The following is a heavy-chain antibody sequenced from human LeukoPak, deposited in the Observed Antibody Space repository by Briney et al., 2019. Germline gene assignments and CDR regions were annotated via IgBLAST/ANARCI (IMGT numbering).Heavy chain of an antibody. CDR1: GYTFTSYD. CDR2: MNPNSGNT. D-gene: IGHD3-3*01. Sequence: GASVKVSCKASGYTFTSYDINWVRQATGQGLEWMGWMNPNSGNTGYAQKFQGRVTMTRNTSISTAYMELSSLRSEDTAVYYCARGGKEYYDFWSGYWSRGEVGYWGQGTLVTVSS. V-gene: IGHV1-8*01. J-gene: IGHJ4*02. CDR3: ARGGKEYYDFWSGYWSRGEVGY.